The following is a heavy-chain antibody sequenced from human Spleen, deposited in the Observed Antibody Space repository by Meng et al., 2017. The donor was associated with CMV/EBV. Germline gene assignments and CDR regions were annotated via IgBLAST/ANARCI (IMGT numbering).Heavy chain of an antibody. CDR1: GCTFSSYP. D-gene: IGHD2-2*01. CDR3: ARGYCSSTSCRYPQPPFDY. Sequence: SVKVSCKASGCTFSSYPISWVRQAPGQGLEWMGGIIPILGMANYAQKFQGRVTITADKSTSTAYMELSSLRSEDTVVYYCARGYCSSTSCRYPQPPFDYWGQGTLVTVSS. CDR2: IIPILGMA. V-gene: IGHV1-69*10. J-gene: IGHJ4*02.